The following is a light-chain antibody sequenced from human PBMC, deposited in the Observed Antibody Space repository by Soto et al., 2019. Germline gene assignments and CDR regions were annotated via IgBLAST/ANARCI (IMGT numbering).Light chain of an antibody. CDR2: GTS. Sequence: EIVMTQSPATLSVSPGDRATLSCRASQSVSSNFAWYQQKPGQAPRLLIYGTSARATGIPARFSGSGSGTEFTLTNSSLQSEDFAVYYCQQYNNWPRTFGQGTKVEIK. J-gene: IGKJ1*01. V-gene: IGKV3-15*01. CDR1: QSVSSN. CDR3: QQYNNWPRT.